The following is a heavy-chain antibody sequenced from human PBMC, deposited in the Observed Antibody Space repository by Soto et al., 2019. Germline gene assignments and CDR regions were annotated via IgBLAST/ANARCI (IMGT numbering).Heavy chain of an antibody. CDR1: GGSISNNNYY. CDR2: IYYSGST. J-gene: IGHJ6*03. V-gene: IGHV4-39*01. CDR3: ARGRYIWGTYEDYYYMDV. D-gene: IGHD3-16*01. Sequence: SETLSLTCTVSGGSISNNNYYWGWIRQPPGKGLEWIVTIYYSGSTYYNPSLKSRVTVSVDTSKNLFSLKLSSVTAADTAKYYCARGRYIWGTYEDYYYMDVWGKGTTVTVSS.